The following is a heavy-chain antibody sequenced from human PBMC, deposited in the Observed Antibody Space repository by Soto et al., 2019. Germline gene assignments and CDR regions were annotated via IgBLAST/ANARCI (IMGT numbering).Heavy chain of an antibody. J-gene: IGHJ4*02. V-gene: IGHV4-31*03. Sequence: SETLSLTCTVSGGSISSGGYYWSWIRQHPGKGLEWIGYIYYTGSTSYNPSLKSRVTISLDTSKNQFSLRLNSVTAADTAVYYCARDLGLRSPDYWGQGTLVTVSS. D-gene: IGHD4-17*01. CDR2: IYYTGST. CDR3: ARDLGLRSPDY. CDR1: GGSISSGGYY.